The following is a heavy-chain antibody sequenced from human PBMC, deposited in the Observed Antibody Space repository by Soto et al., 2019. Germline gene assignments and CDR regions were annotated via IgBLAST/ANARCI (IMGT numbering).Heavy chain of an antibody. CDR2: IYYSGST. CDR1: GGSVSSSGYY. CDR3: ARRRVLLDH. Sequence: SETLSLTCTVSGGSVSSSGYYWGWVRQPPGKGLEWIGNIYYSGSTYYNPSLESRVSISVDTSKNQFSLKVRSVTATDTAAYYCARRRVLLDHWGQGMLVTVPS. V-gene: IGHV4-39*01. J-gene: IGHJ4*02.